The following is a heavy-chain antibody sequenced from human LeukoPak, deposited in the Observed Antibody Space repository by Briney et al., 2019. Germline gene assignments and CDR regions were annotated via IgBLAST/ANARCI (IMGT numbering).Heavy chain of an antibody. CDR3: AKDRGGYSYAADY. D-gene: IGHD5-18*01. CDR2: IRYDGSNK. V-gene: IGHV3-30*02. Sequence: PGGSLRLSCAASGFTFSSYGMHWVRQAPGKGLEWVAFIRYDGSNKYYADSVKGRFTISRDNSKNSLYLQMNSLTTEDTALYYCAKDRGGYSYAADYWGQGTLVTVSS. J-gene: IGHJ4*02. CDR1: GFTFSSYG.